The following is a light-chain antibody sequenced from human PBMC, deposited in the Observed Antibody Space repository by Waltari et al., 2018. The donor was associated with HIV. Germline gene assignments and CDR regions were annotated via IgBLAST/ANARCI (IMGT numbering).Light chain of an antibody. CDR2: RND. V-gene: IGLV1-47*01. CDR3: AVGDDMGGVV. J-gene: IGLJ2*01. CDR1: SSNVEQNY. Sequence: QSVLTQPPSASGTPGQRVTMSCSGSSSNVEQNYVFWCQQFPGSAPKHVMRRNDRRPAGVPARFSGSKSGTAAFPAIGGLRSEDEAEYCCAVGDDMGGVVFGGGTKLTVL.